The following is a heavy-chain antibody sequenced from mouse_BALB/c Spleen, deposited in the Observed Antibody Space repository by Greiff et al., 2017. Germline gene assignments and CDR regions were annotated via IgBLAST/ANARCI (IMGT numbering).Heavy chain of an antibody. Sequence: DVKLQESGAELVRPGALVKLSCKASGFNIKDYYMHWVKQRPEQGLEWIGWIDPENGNTIYDPKFQGKASITADTSSNTAYLQLSSLTSEDTAVYYCARCGNYAWFAYWGQGTLVTVSA. D-gene: IGHD2-1*01. CDR2: IDPENGNT. J-gene: IGHJ3*01. CDR3: ARCGNYAWFAY. V-gene: IGHV14-1*02. CDR1: GFNIKDYY.